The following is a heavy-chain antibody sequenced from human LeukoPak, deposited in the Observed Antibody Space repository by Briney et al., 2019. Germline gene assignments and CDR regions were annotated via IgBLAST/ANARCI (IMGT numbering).Heavy chain of an antibody. CDR2: TMEDGREK. Sequence: GGSLTLSCAASGFTLSSYWTRWVRHAAEGGLEWVANTMEDGREKFYVDSVKGRFTISRHNAKNSLFLQVNSQRAEHTAVYYCARVPLRVYDDWFDPWGQGTLVTVSS. CDR1: GFTLSSYW. D-gene: IGHD2-8*01. CDR3: ARVPLRVYDDWFDP. J-gene: IGHJ5*02. V-gene: IGHV3-7*01.